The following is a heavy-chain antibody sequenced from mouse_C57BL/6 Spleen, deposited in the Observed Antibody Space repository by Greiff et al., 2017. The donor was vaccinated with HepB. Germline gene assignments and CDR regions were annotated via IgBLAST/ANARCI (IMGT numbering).Heavy chain of an antibody. CDR3: ARAGSSGYLFDY. D-gene: IGHD3-2*02. J-gene: IGHJ2*01. CDR2: ISSGGSYT. V-gene: IGHV5-6*01. Sequence: EVQLVESGGDLVKPGGSLKLSCAASGFTFSSYGMSWVRQTPDKRLEWVATISSGGSYTYYPDSVKGRFTISRDNAKNTLYLQMSSLKSEDTAMYYCARAGSSGYLFDYWGQGTTLTVSS. CDR1: GFTFSSYG.